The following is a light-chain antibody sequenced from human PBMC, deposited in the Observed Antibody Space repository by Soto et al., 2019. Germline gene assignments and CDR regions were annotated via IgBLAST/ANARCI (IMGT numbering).Light chain of an antibody. J-gene: IGKJ5*01. CDR1: QSISSW. V-gene: IGKV1-5*01. Sequence: DIQLTQSPSFLSASVGDRVTITCRASQSISSWLAWYQQKPGKAPKLLIYDASSLESGVPSRFSGSGSGTEFTLTISSLQADDFATYYCQQSDTYPLTFGQGTRLEIK. CDR2: DAS. CDR3: QQSDTYPLT.